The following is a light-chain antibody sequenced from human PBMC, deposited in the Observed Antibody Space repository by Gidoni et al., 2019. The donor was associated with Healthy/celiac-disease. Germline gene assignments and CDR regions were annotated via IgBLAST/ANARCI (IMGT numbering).Light chain of an antibody. CDR1: NMGDKY. CDR2: QDS. CDR3: QAWDSSTAV. V-gene: IGLV3-1*01. J-gene: IGLJ1*01. Sequence: SYELTPPPSVSVSPGQTASITCPGDNMGDKYACWSQQKPGQSPVLVIYQDSKRPSGSPERFSGSNSGNTATLTISGTQAMDEADYYCQAWDSSTAVFGTGTKVTVL.